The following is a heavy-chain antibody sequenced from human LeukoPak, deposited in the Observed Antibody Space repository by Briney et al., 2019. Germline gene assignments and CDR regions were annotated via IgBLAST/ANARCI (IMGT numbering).Heavy chain of an antibody. Sequence: SSSTSTIYSADSLTGRFTISRDNPNNPLYLQMNSLTAEDTAVYYCARDSPPYSSYFRFDYWGQGTLVTASS. D-gene: IGHD6-6*01. J-gene: IGHJ4*02. CDR3: ARDSPPYSSYFRFDY. CDR2: SSSTSTI. V-gene: IGHV3-48*04.